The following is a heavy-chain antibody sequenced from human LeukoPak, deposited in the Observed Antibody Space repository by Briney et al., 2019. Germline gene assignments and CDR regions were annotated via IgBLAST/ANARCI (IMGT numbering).Heavy chain of an antibody. Sequence: GGSLRLSCAASGFTFSSYAMSWVRQAPGKGLEWVSAISGSGGSTYYADSVKGRFTISRDNSKNTLYLQMSSLRAEDTAVYYCAKDPGSNKAGFWYFDLWGRGTLVTVSS. CDR3: AKDPGSNKAGFWYFDL. D-gene: IGHD4-11*01. V-gene: IGHV3-23*01. J-gene: IGHJ2*01. CDR1: GFTFSSYA. CDR2: ISGSGGST.